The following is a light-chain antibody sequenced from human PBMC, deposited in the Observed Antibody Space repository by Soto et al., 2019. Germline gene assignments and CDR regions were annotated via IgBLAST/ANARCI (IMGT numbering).Light chain of an antibody. CDR1: QSVRSS. Sequence: EIVMTQSPATLSLSPGERATLSCRASQSVRSSLAWYQQKPGQAPRLLIYDASTRASAIPARFSGSGSGTAFTLTISSLQSEDFAVYYCQQYKNWPPITFGQGTRLEIK. J-gene: IGKJ5*01. V-gene: IGKV3-15*01. CDR3: QQYKNWPPIT. CDR2: DAS.